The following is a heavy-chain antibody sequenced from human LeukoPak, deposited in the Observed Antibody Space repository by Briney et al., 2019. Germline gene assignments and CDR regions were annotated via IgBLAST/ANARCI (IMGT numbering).Heavy chain of an antibody. CDR2: ISGSGGST. Sequence: GGSLRHSCAASGFTFSSYAMSWVRQAPGKGLEWVSAISGSGGSTYYADSVKGRFTISRDNSKNTLYLQMNSLRAEDTAVYYCAKLREAVAGTAIFDYWGQGTLVTVSS. V-gene: IGHV3-23*01. J-gene: IGHJ4*02. D-gene: IGHD6-19*01. CDR3: AKLREAVAGTAIFDY. CDR1: GFTFSSYA.